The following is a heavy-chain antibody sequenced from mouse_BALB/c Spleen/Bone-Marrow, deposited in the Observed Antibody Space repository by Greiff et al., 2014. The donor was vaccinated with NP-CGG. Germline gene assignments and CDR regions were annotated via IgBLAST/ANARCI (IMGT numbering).Heavy chain of an antibody. CDR3: ARPFTTVVATVFAY. CDR1: GFSFSGYG. CDR2: IGVGGTYT. J-gene: IGHJ3*01. V-gene: IGHV5-6*01. D-gene: IGHD1-1*01. Sequence: VQLQQSGGDLVKPGESLKLSCAASGFSFSGYGMSWVRQTPDKRLEWVATIGVGGTYTYYPDSVKGRFTISRDNAKNTLYLRMSSLKSEDTAMYYCARPFTTVVATVFAYWGQGTLVTVSA.